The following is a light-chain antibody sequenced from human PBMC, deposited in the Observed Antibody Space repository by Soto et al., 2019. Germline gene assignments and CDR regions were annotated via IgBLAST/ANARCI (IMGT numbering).Light chain of an antibody. Sequence: DIVMTQSPFSLPVTPGEPASISCRSSQSLLHSNGYTYLDWYLQKPGQSPQLLIYWGSNRASGVPDRFSGSGSGTDFTLKISRVEADDVGVYYCMQALQTPLTFHPGIKVVIK. V-gene: IGKV2-28*01. CDR1: QSLLHSNGYTY. CDR2: WGS. J-gene: IGKJ3*01. CDR3: MQALQTPLT.